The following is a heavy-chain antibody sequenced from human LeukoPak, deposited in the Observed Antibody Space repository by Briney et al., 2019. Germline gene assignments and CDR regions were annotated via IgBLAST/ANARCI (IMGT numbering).Heavy chain of an antibody. Sequence: SETLSLTCTVSGGSISSHYWSWIRQPPGKGLEWIGYIYYSGSTNYNPSLKSRLTISVDTSKTQFSLKLSSVTAADTAVYYCARCWGRPYYYMDVWGKGTTVTVSS. CDR1: GGSISSHY. CDR2: IYYSGST. D-gene: IGHD7-27*01. J-gene: IGHJ6*03. V-gene: IGHV4-59*11. CDR3: ARCWGRPYYYMDV.